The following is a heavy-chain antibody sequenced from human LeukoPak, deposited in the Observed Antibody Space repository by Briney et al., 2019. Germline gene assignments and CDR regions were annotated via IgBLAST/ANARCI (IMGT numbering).Heavy chain of an antibody. CDR2: INQDGSEK. CDR1: GFTFSSYW. CDR3: ARDGYNPWAEPPYYFDY. D-gene: IGHD5-24*01. Sequence: GGSLRLSCAASGFTFSSYWMSWVRQAPGKGLEWVANINQDGSEKYYADSVKGRFTISRDNSKNTLYLQMNSLRAEDTAVYYCARDGYNPWAEPPYYFDYWGQGTLVTVSS. J-gene: IGHJ4*02. V-gene: IGHV3-7*01.